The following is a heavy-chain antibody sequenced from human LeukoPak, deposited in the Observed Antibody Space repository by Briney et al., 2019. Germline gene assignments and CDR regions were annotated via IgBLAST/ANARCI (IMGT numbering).Heavy chain of an antibody. J-gene: IGHJ4*02. V-gene: IGHV4-59*12. D-gene: IGHD6-13*01. CDR1: GGSISSYY. Sequence: KSLETLSLTCTVSGGSISSYYWSWIRQPPGKGLEWIGYIYYSGSTNYNPSLKSRVTISVDTSKNQFSLKLSSVTAADTAVYYCARADSSSWYRGGFDYWGQGTLVTVSS. CDR2: IYYSGST. CDR3: ARADSSSWYRGGFDY.